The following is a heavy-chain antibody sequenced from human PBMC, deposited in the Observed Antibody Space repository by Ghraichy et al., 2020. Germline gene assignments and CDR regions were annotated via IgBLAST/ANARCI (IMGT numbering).Heavy chain of an antibody. CDR1: GFTFSSYA. CDR3: AKAQIGQLAAVGYYYYGMDV. D-gene: IGHD6-13*01. CDR2: ISGSGGST. Sequence: GGSLRLSCAASGFTFSSYAMSWVRQAPGKGLEWVSAISGSGGSTYYADSVKGRFTISRDNSKNTLYLQMNSLRAEDTAVYYCAKAQIGQLAAVGYYYYGMDVWGQGTTVTVSS. V-gene: IGHV3-23*01. J-gene: IGHJ6*02.